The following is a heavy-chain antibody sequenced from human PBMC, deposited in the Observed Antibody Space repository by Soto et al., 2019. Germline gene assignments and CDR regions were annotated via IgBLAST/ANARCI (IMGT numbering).Heavy chain of an antibody. CDR2: INHSGST. CDR1: GGSFSCYY. D-gene: IGHD6-6*01. V-gene: IGHV4-34*01. Sequence: SETLSLTCAVYGGSFSCYYWSWIRQPPGKGLEWIGEINHSGSTNYNPSLKSRVTISVDTSKNQFSLKLSSVTAADTAVYYCARRPLRRWFDPWGQGTLVTVSS. J-gene: IGHJ5*02. CDR3: ARRPLRRWFDP.